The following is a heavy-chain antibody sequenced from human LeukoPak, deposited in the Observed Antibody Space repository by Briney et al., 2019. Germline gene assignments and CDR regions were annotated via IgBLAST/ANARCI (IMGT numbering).Heavy chain of an antibody. J-gene: IGHJ4*02. Sequence: PSETLSLTCAVYGGSLSGYYWSWIRQPPVKGLEWIGEINHSGSTNYNPSLESRVTISVDTSKNQFSLKLSSVTAADTAVYYCAGAPSSGWYRYYWGQGTLVTVSS. CDR1: GGSLSGYY. D-gene: IGHD6-19*01. CDR2: INHSGST. CDR3: AGAPSSGWYRYY. V-gene: IGHV4-34*01.